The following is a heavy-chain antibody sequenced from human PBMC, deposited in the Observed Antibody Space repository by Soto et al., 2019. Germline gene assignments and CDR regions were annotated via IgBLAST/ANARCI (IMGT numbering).Heavy chain of an antibody. CDR2: VHQSGYT. CDR1: GGSFSGYY. CDR3: ARGQLSRSLWPFDI. J-gene: IGHJ3*02. Sequence: SETLSLTCAVYGGSFSGYYWSWIRQPPGKGLEWIGEVHQSGYTSYNPSLKSRVTTSVDTSKNQFSLKLTSVTAADTAVYYCARGQLSRSLWPFDIWGQGTMVTV. D-gene: IGHD1-26*01. V-gene: IGHV4-34*01.